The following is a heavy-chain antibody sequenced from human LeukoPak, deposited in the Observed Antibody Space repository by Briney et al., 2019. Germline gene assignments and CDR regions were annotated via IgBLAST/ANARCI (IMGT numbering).Heavy chain of an antibody. J-gene: IGHJ4*02. CDR2: IYYSGST. V-gene: IGHV4-59*01. Sequence: SETLSLTCTVSGGSISSDYWSWIRQPPGKGLEWIGYIYYSGSTNYNPSLKSRVTISVDTSKNQFSLKLSSVTAADTAVYYCARDMGSSWSQGTLVTVSS. CDR1: GGSISSDY. D-gene: IGHD6-13*01. CDR3: ARDMGSS.